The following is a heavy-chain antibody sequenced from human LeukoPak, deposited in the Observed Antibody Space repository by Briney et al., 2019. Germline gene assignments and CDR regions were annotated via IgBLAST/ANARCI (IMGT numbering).Heavy chain of an antibody. V-gene: IGHV4-39*07. D-gene: IGHD3-9*01. CDR1: GGSISSSSYY. J-gene: IGHJ3*02. CDR3: ARVAAGYYSRAFDI. Sequence: PSETLSLTCTVSGGSISSSSYYWGWIRQPPGKGLEWIGSIYYSGSTYYNPSLKSRVTISVDTSKNQFSLKLSSVTAADTAVYYCARVAAGYYSRAFDIWGQGTMVTVSS. CDR2: IYYSGST.